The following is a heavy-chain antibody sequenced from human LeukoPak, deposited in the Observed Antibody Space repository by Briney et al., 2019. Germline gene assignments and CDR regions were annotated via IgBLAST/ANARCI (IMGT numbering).Heavy chain of an antibody. J-gene: IGHJ3*02. CDR2: INPSGGST. Sequence: ASVKVSCKASGYTFTSYYMHWVRQAPGQGLEWMGIINPSGGSTSYAQKFQGRVTMTRDTSKNQFSLKLSSVTAADTAVYYCARRGRRATVTLTGGAFDIWGQGTMVTVSS. V-gene: IGHV1-46*01. D-gene: IGHD4-17*01. CDR1: GYTFTSYY. CDR3: ARRGRRATVTLTGGAFDI.